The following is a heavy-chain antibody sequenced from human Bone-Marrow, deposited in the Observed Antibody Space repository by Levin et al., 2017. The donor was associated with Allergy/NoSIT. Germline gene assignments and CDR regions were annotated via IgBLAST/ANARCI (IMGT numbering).Heavy chain of an antibody. CDR3: ARPRGYVTRDGFDI. CDR2: MNPFNHHT. Sequence: ASVKVSCEASGYTFTNYDIHWVRQASGQGLEWVAWMNPFNHHTGYAQKFQGRVSMTTNTSINTIYLELSSLRFDDTAVYYCARPRGYVTRDGFDIWGQGTKVTVSS. D-gene: IGHD3-16*01. V-gene: IGHV1-8*01. CDR1: GYTFTNYD. J-gene: IGHJ3*02.